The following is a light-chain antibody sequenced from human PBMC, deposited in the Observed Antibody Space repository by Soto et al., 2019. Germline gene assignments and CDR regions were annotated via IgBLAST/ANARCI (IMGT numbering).Light chain of an antibody. Sequence: EIVLTQSPATLSLSPGERATLSCRASQSISSYLAWYQQKPGQAPRLLIYDASNRATGIPARFSGGGTGTDFTLTISGLEPEDFAVYYCQQRSNWPPTFGGGTKVEIK. V-gene: IGKV3-11*01. CDR3: QQRSNWPPT. CDR1: QSISSY. CDR2: DAS. J-gene: IGKJ4*01.